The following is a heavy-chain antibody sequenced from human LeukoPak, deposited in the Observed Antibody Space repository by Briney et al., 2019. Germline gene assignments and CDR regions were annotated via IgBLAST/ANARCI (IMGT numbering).Heavy chain of an antibody. Sequence: GGSLRLSCEASGPTFSSYSMSWVRQAPGRGLEWVSAITASGDTTYYADSVTGRFTISRDNSKNTLYLQMNSLRVEDTAVYYCAKMSGYFDYWGQGTLVTVSS. J-gene: IGHJ4*02. D-gene: IGHD5/OR15-5a*01. CDR2: ITASGDTT. V-gene: IGHV3-23*01. CDR3: AKMSGYFDY. CDR1: GPTFSSYS.